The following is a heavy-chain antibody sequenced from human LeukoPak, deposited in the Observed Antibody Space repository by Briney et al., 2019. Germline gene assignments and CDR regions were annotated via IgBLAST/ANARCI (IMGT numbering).Heavy chain of an antibody. V-gene: IGHV1-69*04. D-gene: IGHD6-13*01. CDR3: AREQQLDYYYYYGMDV. Sequence: SVKVSCKASGGTFSSYAISWVRQAPGQGLEWMGRIIPIFGIANYAQKLQGRVTVTADKSTSTAYMELSSLRSEDTAVYYCAREQQLDYYYYYGMDVWGQGTTVTVSS. CDR2: IIPIFGIA. CDR1: GGTFSSYA. J-gene: IGHJ6*02.